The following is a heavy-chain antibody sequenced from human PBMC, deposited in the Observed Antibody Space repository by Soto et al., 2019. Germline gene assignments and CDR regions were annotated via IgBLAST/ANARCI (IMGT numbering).Heavy chain of an antibody. D-gene: IGHD2-15*01. CDR1: GGSFSGYY. CDR2: INHSGST. J-gene: IGHJ5*02. Sequence: SETLSLTCAVYGGSFSGYYWSLIRQPPGKGLEWIGEINHSGSTNYNPSLKSRVTISVDTSKNQFSLKLSSVTAADTAVYYCARYCSGGSCYSDWFDPWGQGTLVTVSS. V-gene: IGHV4-34*01. CDR3: ARYCSGGSCYSDWFDP.